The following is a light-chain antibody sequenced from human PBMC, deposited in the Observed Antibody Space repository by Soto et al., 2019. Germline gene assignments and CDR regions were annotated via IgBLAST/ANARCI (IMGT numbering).Light chain of an antibody. CDR3: QQYNNWPPRYT. V-gene: IGKV3-15*01. J-gene: IGKJ2*01. CDR1: QSVSSS. Sequence: EIVMTQSPATLSVSPGERATLSCRASQSVSSSLAWYQQKPGQAPRLLIYRASIRATGIPARFSGSGSGTEFTLTISSLQSEDFAVYYFQQYNNWPPRYTFGQGTKMEIK. CDR2: RAS.